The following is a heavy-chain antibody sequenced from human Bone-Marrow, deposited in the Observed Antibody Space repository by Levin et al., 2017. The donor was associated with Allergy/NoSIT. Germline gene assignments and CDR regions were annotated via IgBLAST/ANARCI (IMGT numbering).Heavy chain of an antibody. J-gene: IGHJ3*02. CDR1: GYPFTSYG. CDR2: ISAYNGNT. V-gene: IGHV1-18*01. CDR3: ARAPYYYGSGSYRDALDI. D-gene: IGHD3-10*01. Sequence: ASVKVSCKASGYPFTSYGISWVRQAPGQGLEWMGWISAYNGNTNYAQKLQGRVSMTTDTSTNTAYMELKNLRSDDTAVYYCARAPYYYGSGSYRDALDIWGQGTMVTVSS.